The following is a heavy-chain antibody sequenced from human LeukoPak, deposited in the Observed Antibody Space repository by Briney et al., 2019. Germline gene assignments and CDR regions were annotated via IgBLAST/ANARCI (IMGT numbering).Heavy chain of an antibody. CDR3: ATGYSAWSFGY. Sequence: GGSLRLSCAASGVTFSSYAMYWVRQAPGKGLDWVPVISYDGSNKYYADSVKGRFTISRDNSKNTLYLQMNSLRAEDTAMYFCATGYSAWSFGYWGQGTLVTVSS. J-gene: IGHJ4*02. V-gene: IGHV3-30-3*01. CDR1: GVTFSSYA. D-gene: IGHD6-19*01. CDR2: ISYDGSNK.